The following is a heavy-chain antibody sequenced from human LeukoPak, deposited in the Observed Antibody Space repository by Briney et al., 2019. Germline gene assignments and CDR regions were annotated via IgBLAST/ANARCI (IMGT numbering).Heavy chain of an antibody. CDR3: TTVIVGAAAFGF. D-gene: IGHD1-26*01. Sequence: GGSLRLSCAASGLIFSKVWMNWVRQAPGKGLEWVGRIKSKTDGGTTDYAAPVKGRFTISRDDSENTLYLQINSLKTEDTAVYYCTTVIVGAAAFGFWGQGTMVTVSS. CDR1: GLIFSKVW. V-gene: IGHV3-15*07. J-gene: IGHJ3*01. CDR2: IKSKTDGGTT.